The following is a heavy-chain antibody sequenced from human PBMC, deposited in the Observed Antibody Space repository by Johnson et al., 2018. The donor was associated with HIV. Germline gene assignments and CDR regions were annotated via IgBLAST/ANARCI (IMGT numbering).Heavy chain of an antibody. Sequence: VQLVESGGGLVQPGGSRRLSCAVSGFTVSSNYMSWVRQAPGKGLEWVSVIYSGDTTYYADSVKGRFTISRDNSKNTLYLQMNSLRAGDTAVYYCARAPQTYNWNYMMAFDMWGQGTMVTVSP. CDR3: ARAPQTYNWNYMMAFDM. CDR1: GFTVSSNY. CDR2: IYSGDTT. V-gene: IGHV3-66*01. D-gene: IGHD1-7*01. J-gene: IGHJ3*02.